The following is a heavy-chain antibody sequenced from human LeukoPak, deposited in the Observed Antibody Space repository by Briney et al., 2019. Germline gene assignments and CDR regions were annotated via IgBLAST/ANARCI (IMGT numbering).Heavy chain of an antibody. CDR3: ARRPVTDIVVVPAATYLTYFDY. Sequence: PSETLSLTCTVSGYSISSGYYWGCSRQPPGEVLGWICIIYHSGSTYYTPSLKRRVTISIDTSKNHVSLQLSSVTAADTAVYYCARRPVTDIVVVPAATYLTYFDYWGQGTLVTVS. J-gene: IGHJ4*02. V-gene: IGHV4-38-2*02. D-gene: IGHD2-2*01. CDR2: IYHSGST. CDR1: GYSISSGYY.